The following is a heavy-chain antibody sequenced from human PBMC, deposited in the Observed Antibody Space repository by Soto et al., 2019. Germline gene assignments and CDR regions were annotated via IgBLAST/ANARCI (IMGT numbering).Heavy chain of an antibody. D-gene: IGHD3-22*01. CDR3: ARGWGYFDSSGFPYLYAMDV. CDR1: GFTFRTYW. V-gene: IGHV3-7*01. J-gene: IGHJ6*02. Sequence: GSLRLSCAASGFTFRTYWMSWVRQAPGKGLEWVANIKEDGSEKYYVDSVEGRFTISRDNAKNSLYLQMTSLRAEDTALYYCARGWGYFDSSGFPYLYAMDVWGQGTTVTVSS. CDR2: IKEDGSEK.